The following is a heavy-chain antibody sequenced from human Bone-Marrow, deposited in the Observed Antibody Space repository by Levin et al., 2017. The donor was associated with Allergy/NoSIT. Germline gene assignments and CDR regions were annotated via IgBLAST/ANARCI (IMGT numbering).Heavy chain of an antibody. CDR1: GGTFSGYA. V-gene: IGHV1-69*01. J-gene: IGHJ6*02. Sequence: KISCRASGGTFSGYAFSWVRQAPGQGLEWMGGIIPMFGTTNYAQKFQGRVTITADESTSTIYMALRSLRSEDTAFYYCARDGYGSGYYQREYGMDVWGQGTTVTVSS. CDR2: IIPMFGTT. D-gene: IGHD6-25*01. CDR3: ARDGYGSGYYQREYGMDV.